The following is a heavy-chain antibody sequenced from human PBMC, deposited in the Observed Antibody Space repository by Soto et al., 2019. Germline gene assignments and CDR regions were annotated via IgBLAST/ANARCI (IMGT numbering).Heavy chain of an antibody. J-gene: IGHJ6*02. CDR2: INHSGST. Sequence: SETLSLTFAVYGGSFSGYYWSWIRQPPGKGLEWIGEINHSGSTNYNPSLKSRVTISVDTSKNQFSLKLRSVTAADTAVYYCARGLLHGRVATYSYYYGMDVWGQGTTVTVSS. CDR1: GGSFSGYY. D-gene: IGHD2-15*01. V-gene: IGHV4-34*01. CDR3: ARGLLHGRVATYSYYYGMDV.